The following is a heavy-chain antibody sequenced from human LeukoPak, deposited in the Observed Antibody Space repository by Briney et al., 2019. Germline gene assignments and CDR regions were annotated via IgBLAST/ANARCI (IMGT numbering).Heavy chain of an antibody. J-gene: IGHJ4*02. Sequence: PGGSLRLSCAASGFTFSSYAMSWVRQAPGKGLEWVSGISGSGSGGSTYYADSVKGRFTISRDNSKNTLYLQMNSLRAEDTAVYYCADVGRKDDNGDLGDSDRFDYWGQGTLVTVSS. CDR1: GFTFSSYA. D-gene: IGHD4-17*01. CDR2: ISGSGSGGST. CDR3: ADVGRKDDNGDLGDSDRFDY. V-gene: IGHV3-23*01.